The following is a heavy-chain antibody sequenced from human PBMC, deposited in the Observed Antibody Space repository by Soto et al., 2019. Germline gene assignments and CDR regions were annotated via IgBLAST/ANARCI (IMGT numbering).Heavy chain of an antibody. CDR3: ASISEVVPAAIYYYGMDV. CDR2: IIPIFGTA. Sequence: SVKVSCKASGGTLSSYAISWVRQAPGQGLEWMGGIIPIFGTANYAQKFQGRVTITADESTSTAYMELSSLRSEDTAVYYCASISEVVPAAIYYYGMDVWGQGTTVTVSS. J-gene: IGHJ6*02. CDR1: GGTLSSYA. D-gene: IGHD2-2*01. V-gene: IGHV1-69*13.